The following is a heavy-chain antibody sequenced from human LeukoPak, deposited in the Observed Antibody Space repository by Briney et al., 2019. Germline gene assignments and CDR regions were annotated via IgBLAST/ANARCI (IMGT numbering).Heavy chain of an antibody. J-gene: IGHJ3*02. D-gene: IGHD6-13*01. CDR2: IKQDGSEK. V-gene: IGHV3-7*04. CDR3: ARDPHIAAAGDAFDI. CDR1: GFTFSYYW. Sequence: GGSLRLSCAASGFTFSYYWMSWVRQAPGKGLEWVANIKQDGSEKHYVDSVKGRLTISRDNAKNSLYLQMNSLRAEDTAVYYCARDPHIAAAGDAFDIWGQGTMVTVSS.